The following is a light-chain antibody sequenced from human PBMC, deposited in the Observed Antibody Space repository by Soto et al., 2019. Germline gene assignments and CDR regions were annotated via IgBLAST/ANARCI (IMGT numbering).Light chain of an antibody. CDR3: SSSTSSNTYV. V-gene: IGLV2-14*01. CDR1: NSDVGGYNF. CDR2: DVT. Sequence: QPVLTQPASVSGSPGQSITISCTGTNSDVGGYNFVSWYQQHPGKAPKLVIYDVTKRPSGVSNRFSGSKSGNTASLTISGLQAEDEADFYCSSSTSSNTYVFGSGTKLTVL. J-gene: IGLJ1*01.